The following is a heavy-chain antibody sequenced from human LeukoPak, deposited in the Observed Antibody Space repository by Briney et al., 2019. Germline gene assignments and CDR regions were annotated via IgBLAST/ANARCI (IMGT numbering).Heavy chain of an antibody. J-gene: IGHJ4*02. CDR1: GFAFSSYA. D-gene: IGHD5-18*01. CDR3: AKDRLHGYSYGYVDY. V-gene: IGHV3-30*18. CDR2: ISYDGSNK. Sequence: GGSLRLSCAASGFAFSSYAMHWVRQAPGKGLEWVAVISYDGSNKYYVDSVKGRFTISRDNSKNTLYLQMNSLRAKDTAVYYCAKDRLHGYSYGYVDYWGQATLVTVSS.